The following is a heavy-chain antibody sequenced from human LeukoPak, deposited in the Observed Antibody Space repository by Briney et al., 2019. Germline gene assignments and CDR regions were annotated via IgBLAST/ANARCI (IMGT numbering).Heavy chain of an antibody. Sequence: GESLKISRKGSGYRLTDYWIAWVRQVPGTGLERMGIVYPSNSETRYSPSFQGQVTISADKSISTGYLQWSSLKASDAAMYFCARHRYSGSDTQGFDYWGQGTLVTVSS. CDR2: VYPSNSET. J-gene: IGHJ4*02. V-gene: IGHV5-51*01. D-gene: IGHD5-12*01. CDR3: ARHRYSGSDTQGFDY. CDR1: GYRLTDYW.